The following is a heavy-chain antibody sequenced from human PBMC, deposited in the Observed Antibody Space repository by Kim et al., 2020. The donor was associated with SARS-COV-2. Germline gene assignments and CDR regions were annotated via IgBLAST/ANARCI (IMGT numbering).Heavy chain of an antibody. CDR2: INAGNGNT. D-gene: IGHD6-13*01. CDR1: GYTFTSYA. J-gene: IGHJ6*02. V-gene: IGHV1-3*01. Sequence: ASVKVSCKASGYTFTSYAMHWVRQAPGQRLEWMGWINAGNGNTKYSQKFQGRVTITRDTSASTAYMELSSLRSEDTAVYYCARVQKSIAAAGPTNYYYYGMDVWGQGTTVTVSS. CDR3: ARVQKSIAAAGPTNYYYYGMDV.